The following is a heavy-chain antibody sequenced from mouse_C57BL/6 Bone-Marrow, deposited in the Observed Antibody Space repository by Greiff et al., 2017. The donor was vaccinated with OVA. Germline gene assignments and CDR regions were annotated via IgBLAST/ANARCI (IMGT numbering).Heavy chain of an antibody. V-gene: IGHV1-54*01. CDR1: GYAFTNYL. CDR2: INPGSGGT. Sequence: QVHVKQSGAELVRPGTSVKVSCKASGYAFTNYLIEWVKQRPGQGLEWIGVINPGSGGTNYNEKFKGKATLTADKSSSTAYMQLSSLTSEDSAVYFCARLGDGYYAFAYWGQGTLVTVSA. J-gene: IGHJ3*01. CDR3: ARLGDGYYAFAY. D-gene: IGHD2-3*01.